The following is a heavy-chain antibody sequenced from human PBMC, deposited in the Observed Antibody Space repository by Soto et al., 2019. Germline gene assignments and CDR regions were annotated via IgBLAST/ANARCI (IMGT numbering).Heavy chain of an antibody. V-gene: IGHV1-69*13. CDR3: TLSVTRPHYFDY. CDR1: GGTFSSYA. Sequence: SVKVSCKASGGTFSSYAISWVRQAPGQGLEWMGGVIPIFGTANYAQKFQGRVTITADESTSTAYMELSSLRSEDTAVYYCTLSVTRPHYFDYWGQGTLVTVSS. CDR2: VIPIFGTA. J-gene: IGHJ4*02. D-gene: IGHD4-17*01.